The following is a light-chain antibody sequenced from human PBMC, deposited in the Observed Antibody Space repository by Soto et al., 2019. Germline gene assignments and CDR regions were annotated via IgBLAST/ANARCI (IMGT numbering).Light chain of an antibody. CDR3: QQSGTSPYT. J-gene: IGKJ2*01. Sequence: EIVLTQSPGTLSLSPGERATLSCRASQSVSSTYLAWYQQKPGQAPRLLIYGASSRATGIPDRFSGSGSGTDFTLTISRLEPEDFSVYYCQQSGTSPYTFGQVTKLEIK. CDR1: QSVSSTY. V-gene: IGKV3-20*01. CDR2: GAS.